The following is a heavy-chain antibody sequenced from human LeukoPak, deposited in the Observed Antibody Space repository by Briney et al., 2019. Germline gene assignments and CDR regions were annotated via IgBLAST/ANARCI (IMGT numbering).Heavy chain of an antibody. CDR3: ARDCSGGTCYTSY. CDR2: ISAYNGNT. D-gene: IGHD2-15*01. V-gene: IGHV1-18*01. Sequence: ASVKVSFKASGYTFTSYGISWVRQAPGQGLEWMGWISAYNGNTNFAQKLQGRVTMTTDTSTSTAYMELRSLRSDDTAVYYRARDCSGGTCYTSYWGQGTLVTVSS. CDR1: GYTFTSYG. J-gene: IGHJ4*02.